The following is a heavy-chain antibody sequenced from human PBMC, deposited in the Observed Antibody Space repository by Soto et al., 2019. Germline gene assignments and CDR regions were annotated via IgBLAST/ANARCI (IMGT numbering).Heavy chain of an antibody. J-gene: IGHJ6*03. CDR3: ARVPGGLLWFGELLHYYMDV. D-gene: IGHD3-10*01. CDR2: ISAYNGNT. Sequence: ASVKVSCKASGYTFTSYGISWVRQAPGQGLEWMGWISAYNGNTNYAQKLQGRVTMTTDTSTSTAYMELRSLRSDDTAVYYCARVPGGLLWFGELLHYYMDVWGKGTTVTVSS. CDR1: GYTFTSYG. V-gene: IGHV1-18*01.